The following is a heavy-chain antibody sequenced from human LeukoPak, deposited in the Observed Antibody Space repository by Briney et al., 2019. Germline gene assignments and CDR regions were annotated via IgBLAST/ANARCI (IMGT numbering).Heavy chain of an antibody. CDR1: GFTFSSYA. Sequence: GGSLRLSCAASGFTFSSYAMSWVRQAPGKGLEWVAVISYDGSNKYYADSVKGRFTISRDNSKNTLYLQMNSLRAEDTAVYYCASSVTTPLNYWGQGTLVTVSS. CDR3: ASSVTTPLNY. J-gene: IGHJ4*02. V-gene: IGHV3-30-3*01. D-gene: IGHD1-1*01. CDR2: ISYDGSNK.